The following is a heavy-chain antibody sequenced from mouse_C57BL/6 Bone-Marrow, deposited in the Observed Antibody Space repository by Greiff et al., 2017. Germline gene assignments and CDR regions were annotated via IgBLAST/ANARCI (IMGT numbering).Heavy chain of an antibody. Sequence: QVQLQQPGAELVKPGASVKMSCKASGYTFTSYWMHWVKQRPGQGLEWIGNFHPYDGDTNYNQKFKGKATLTVDKSSSTAYMQLSSLTSEDSAVYYCARGSAFVYSFDYWGQGTTVTVSS. J-gene: IGHJ2*01. D-gene: IGHD6-1*01. V-gene: IGHV1-74*01. CDR1: GYTFTSYW. CDR2: FHPYDGDT. CDR3: ARGSAFVYSFDY.